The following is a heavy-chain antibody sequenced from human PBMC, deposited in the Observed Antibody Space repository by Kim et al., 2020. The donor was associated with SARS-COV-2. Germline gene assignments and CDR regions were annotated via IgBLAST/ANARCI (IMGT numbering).Heavy chain of an antibody. V-gene: IGHV3-7*03. CDR2: IKQDGSEK. CDR3: ARDQMVAAGSSYYYGMDV. CDR1: GFTFSSYW. J-gene: IGHJ6*02. Sequence: GGSLRLSCAASGFTFSSYWMSWVRQAPGKGLEWVANIKQDGSEKYYVDSVKGRFTISRDNAKNSLYLQMNSLRAEDTAVYYCARDQMVAAGSSYYYGMDVWGQGTTVTVSS. D-gene: IGHD6-13*01.